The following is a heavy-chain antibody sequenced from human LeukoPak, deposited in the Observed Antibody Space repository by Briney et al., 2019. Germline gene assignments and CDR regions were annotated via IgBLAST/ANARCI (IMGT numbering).Heavy chain of an antibody. CDR1: GGSFSGYY. J-gene: IGHJ6*03. CDR2: INHSGST. V-gene: IGHV4-34*01. Sequence: SETLSLTCAVYGGSFSGYYWSWIRQPPGKGLEWIGEINHSGSTNYNPSLKSRVTISVDTSKNQFSLKLSSVTAADTAVYYCARISSYGYTSYYYYMDVWGKGTTVTVSS. D-gene: IGHD5-18*01. CDR3: ARISSYGYTSYYYYMDV.